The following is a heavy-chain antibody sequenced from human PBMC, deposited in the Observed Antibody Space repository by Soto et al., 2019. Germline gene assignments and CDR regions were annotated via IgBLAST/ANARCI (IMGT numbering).Heavy chain of an antibody. CDR1: GGSISCYY. CDR2: FYPSGKT. D-gene: IGHD6-25*01. Sequence: QVRLQESGPGLVKPSETLSLTCTVSGGSISCYYWCWIRQPAGKGLEWIGLFYPSGKTNFSPSLKSRLTMSADTSRNQFSLNLTSVTAADTAVYYCARCGLDYGMDVWGQGTTVTVSS. CDR3: ARCGLDYGMDV. J-gene: IGHJ6*02. V-gene: IGHV4-4*07.